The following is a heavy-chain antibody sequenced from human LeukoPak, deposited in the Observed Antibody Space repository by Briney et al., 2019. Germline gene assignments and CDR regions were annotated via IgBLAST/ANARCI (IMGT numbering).Heavy chain of an antibody. CDR3: ARSTSDGSGSYSGY. CDR2: INPNSGGT. J-gene: IGHJ4*02. V-gene: IGHV1-2*02. CDR1: GYTLTGYY. D-gene: IGHD3-10*01. Sequence: ASVKVSSKASGYTLTGYYMHWVRQAPGQGLEWMGWINPNSGGTNYAQKFQGRVTMTRDTSISTAYMELSRLRSDDTAVYYCARSTSDGSGSYSGYWGQGTLVTVSS.